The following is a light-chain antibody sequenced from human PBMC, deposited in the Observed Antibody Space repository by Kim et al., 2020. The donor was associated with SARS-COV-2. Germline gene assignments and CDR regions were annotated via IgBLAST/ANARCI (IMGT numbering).Light chain of an antibody. Sequence: GDRATLYCRASQSISSTVVAWYQQKLGQGPRLLIFAESSRAAGTPDRFSGSGSGTDFTLTISRVEPDDFAVYYCQQFSTSPPAYTFGQGTKLEI. J-gene: IGKJ2*01. CDR1: QSISSTV. CDR3: QQFSTSPPAYT. V-gene: IGKV3-20*01. CDR2: AES.